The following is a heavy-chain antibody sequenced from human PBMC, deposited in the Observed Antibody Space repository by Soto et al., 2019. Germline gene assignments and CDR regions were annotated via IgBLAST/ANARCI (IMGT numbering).Heavy chain of an antibody. CDR2: IWSDGSNK. CDR1: EFTFRSYG. D-gene: IGHD2-2*01. V-gene: IGHV3-33*01. CDR3: TRDPPADSH. J-gene: IGHJ4*02. Sequence: PGGSLRLSCAASEFTFRSYGMHWVRQAPAKGLEWVAVIWSDGSNKYYADSVKGRVTISRDGSKNTLYLQMNSLRAEDTAVYYCTRDPPADSHWGQGTLVTVSS.